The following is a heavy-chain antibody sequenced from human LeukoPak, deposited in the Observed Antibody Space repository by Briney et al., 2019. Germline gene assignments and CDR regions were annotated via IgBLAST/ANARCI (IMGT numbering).Heavy chain of an antibody. V-gene: IGHV1-69*13. J-gene: IGHJ4*02. CDR2: IIPIFGTA. CDR3: ASRGEGFIDY. CDR1: GYTFTRYN. D-gene: IGHD3-10*01. Sequence: SVKVSCKASGYTFTRYNMHWVRQAPGQGLEWMGGIIPIFGTANYAQKFQGRVTITADESTSTAYMELSSLRSEDTAVYYCASRGEGFIDYWGQGTLVTVSS.